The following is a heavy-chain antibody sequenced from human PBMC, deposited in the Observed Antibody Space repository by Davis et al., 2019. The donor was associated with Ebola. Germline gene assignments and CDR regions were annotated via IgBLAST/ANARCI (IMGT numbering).Heavy chain of an antibody. Sequence: KVSCKGSGYSFTNMWIGWVRQMPGKGLEWMGIIYPGDSDTRYGPSFQGQVTISVDESISTAYLLWSSLKASDTAMYYCARLHTASYFYGMDVWGQGTTVTVSS. CDR1: GYSFTNMW. V-gene: IGHV5-51*01. CDR2: IYPGDSDT. J-gene: IGHJ6*02. CDR3: ARLHTASYFYGMDV.